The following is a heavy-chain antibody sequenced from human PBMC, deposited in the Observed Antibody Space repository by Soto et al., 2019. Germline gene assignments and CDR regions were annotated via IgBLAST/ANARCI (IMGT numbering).Heavy chain of an antibody. D-gene: IGHD3-3*01. V-gene: IGHV1-58*01. J-gene: IGHJ5*02. Sequence: ASVKVSCKASRFTFTSSAVQWVRQARGQRXEWIGWIVVGSGNTNYAQKFQERVTITRDMSTSTAYMELSSLRSEDTAVYYCAWARYYDFWSGYYSGYNWFDPWGQGTLVTVSS. CDR3: AWARYYDFWSGYYSGYNWFDP. CDR1: RFTFTSSA. CDR2: IVVGSGNT.